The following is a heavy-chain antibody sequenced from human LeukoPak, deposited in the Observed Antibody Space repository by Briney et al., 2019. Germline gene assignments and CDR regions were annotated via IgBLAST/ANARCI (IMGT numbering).Heavy chain of an antibody. CDR3: AHRRLGSRGANWFDP. Sequence: SGPTLVNPPQTLTLTCTFSGFSLGTRGVAVAWIRQPPGKALGWLSLLYWDDDKRYSPSLKSRLTITNDTSKNQVVLTMTDMDPVDTATYYCAHRRLGSRGANWFDPWGQGTLVTVSS. D-gene: IGHD1-26*01. CDR2: LYWDDDK. J-gene: IGHJ5*02. CDR1: GFSLGTRGVA. V-gene: IGHV2-5*02.